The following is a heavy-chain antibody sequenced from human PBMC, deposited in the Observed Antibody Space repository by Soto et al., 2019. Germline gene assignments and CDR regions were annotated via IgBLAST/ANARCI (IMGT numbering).Heavy chain of an antibody. J-gene: IGHJ3*02. Sequence: PSETLSLTCTVSGGSISSYYCSWILQPPGKGLEWIGYIYYSGSTNYNPSLKSRVTISVDTSKSQFSLKLSSVTAADTAVYYCARNLDLGYCSGGSCPSAFDIWGQGTMVTVS. V-gene: IGHV4-59*01. D-gene: IGHD2-15*01. CDR2: IYYSGST. CDR3: ARNLDLGYCSGGSCPSAFDI. CDR1: GGSISSYY.